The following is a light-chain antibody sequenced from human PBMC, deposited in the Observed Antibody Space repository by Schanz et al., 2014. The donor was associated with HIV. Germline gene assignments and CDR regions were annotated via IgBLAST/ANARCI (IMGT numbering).Light chain of an antibody. V-gene: IGLV2-14*01. CDR2: EVS. J-gene: IGLJ2*01. Sequence: QSALTQPASVSGSPGQSITISCTGTSNDVGGYNFVSWYQQHPGKAPKLMIYEVSKRPSGVSNRFSGSKSGNTASLTISGLQAEDEADYYCSSFTYTSTPVVFGGGTKLTVL. CDR3: SSFTYTSTPVV. CDR1: SNDVGGYNF.